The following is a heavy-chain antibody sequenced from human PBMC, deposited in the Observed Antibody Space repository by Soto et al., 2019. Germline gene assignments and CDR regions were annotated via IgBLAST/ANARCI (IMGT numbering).Heavy chain of an antibody. Sequence: SETLSLTCAVYGGSFSSYYWSWIRQPPGKGLEWIGVINHSGSTNYDPSLKSRVTISIDTSKNQVSLTLSSVTAADTAVYYCARGEPRFMEWLLLSEYFDPWGQGTLVTVAS. CDR3: ARGEPRFMEWLLLSEYFDP. CDR1: GGSFSSYY. V-gene: IGHV4-34*01. J-gene: IGHJ5*02. D-gene: IGHD3-3*01. CDR2: INHSGST.